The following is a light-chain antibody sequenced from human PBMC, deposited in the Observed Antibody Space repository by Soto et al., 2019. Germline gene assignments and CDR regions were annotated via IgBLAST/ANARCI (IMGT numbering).Light chain of an antibody. J-gene: IGLJ1*01. CDR2: DDS. Sequence: SYELAQPPSVSVAPGQTARITCGGNNIRTKSVHWYQQKPGQAPVLVVCDDSDRPSGIPERFSGSNSGSTATLTISRVEAGDEADYFCQVWDSGSEHYVFGAGTKVTVL. CDR1: NIRTKS. V-gene: IGLV3-21*02. CDR3: QVWDSGSEHYV.